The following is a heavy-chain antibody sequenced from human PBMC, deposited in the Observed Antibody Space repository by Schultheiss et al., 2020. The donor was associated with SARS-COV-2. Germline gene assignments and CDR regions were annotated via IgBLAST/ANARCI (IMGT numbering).Heavy chain of an antibody. Sequence: SLKISCAASGFTFDDYAMHWVRQAPGKGLEWVSGISWNSGTIGYADSVKGRFTISRDNAKNSLYLQMNSLRAEDTALYHCAKDHIYGDYVYFDYWGQGTLVTVSS. J-gene: IGHJ4*02. D-gene: IGHD4-17*01. CDR3: AKDHIYGDYVYFDY. CDR1: GFTFDDYA. V-gene: IGHV3-9*01. CDR2: ISWNSGTI.